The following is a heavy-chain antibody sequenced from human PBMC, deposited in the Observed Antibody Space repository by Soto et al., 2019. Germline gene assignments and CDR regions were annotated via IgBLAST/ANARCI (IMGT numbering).Heavy chain of an antibody. CDR1: GFTFSTSI. CDR3: TTARGRVRTIT. CDR2: ITSSSSHM. D-gene: IGHD5-12*01. J-gene: IGHJ4*02. Sequence: EEQLVESGGGLVKPGWSLRLSCAASGFTFSTSIMNWVRQAPGTGLEWVSSITSSSSHMFYADSVKGRFTISRDNARNSLYLQMNSLSAEDTAIYYCTTARGRVRTITWGQGTLVTVSS. V-gene: IGHV3-21*06.